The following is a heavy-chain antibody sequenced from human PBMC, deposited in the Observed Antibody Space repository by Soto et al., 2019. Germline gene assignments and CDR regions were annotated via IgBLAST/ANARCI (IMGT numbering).Heavy chain of an antibody. Sequence: PSETQSLTSTVSGCNIGSYYWSWIRQPPGKGLEWIGYIYYSGSTNYNPSLKSRVTISVDTSKNQFSLKPSSVTTADPAVYYCERAYGYYFEYWGRGTLVTVS. CDR3: ERAYGYYFEY. CDR1: GCNIGSYY. J-gene: IGHJ4*02. CDR2: IYYSGST. V-gene: IGHV4-59*01. D-gene: IGHD4-17*01.